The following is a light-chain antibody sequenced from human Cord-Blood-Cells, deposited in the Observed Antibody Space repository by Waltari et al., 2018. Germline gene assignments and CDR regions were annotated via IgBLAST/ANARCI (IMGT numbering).Light chain of an antibody. CDR3: AAWDDSLSGHYV. Sequence: QSVLTQPPSASGTPGQRVTISCSGSSSNIGSTYVYWYQPLPGTAPKLLNYRNNQRPSGVPDRFSGSKSGTSASLAISGLRSEDEADYYCAAWDDSLSGHYVFGTGTKVTVL. J-gene: IGLJ1*01. V-gene: IGLV1-47*01. CDR1: SSNIGSTY. CDR2: RNN.